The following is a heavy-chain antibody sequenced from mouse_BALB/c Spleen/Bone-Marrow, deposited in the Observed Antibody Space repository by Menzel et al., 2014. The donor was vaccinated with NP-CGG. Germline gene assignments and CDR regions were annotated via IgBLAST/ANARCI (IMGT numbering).Heavy chain of an antibody. CDR1: GFNLKDTY. CDR3: AKREYYANDY. V-gene: IGHV14-3*02. Sequence: EVKLMESGAELVKPGASVKLSCTASGFNLKDTYMHWVKQRPEQGLEWIGRIDPANGNTKYDPKFQGKATITADTSSNTAFPQLNSLTTEDTSVYYCAKREYYANDYWGPRTPITRSS. CDR2: IDPANGNT. J-gene: IGHJ4*01.